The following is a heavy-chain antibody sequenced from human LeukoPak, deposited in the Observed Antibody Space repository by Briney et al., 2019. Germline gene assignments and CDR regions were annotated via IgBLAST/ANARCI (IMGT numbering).Heavy chain of an antibody. V-gene: IGHV4-39*01. J-gene: IGHJ4*02. Sequence: SETLSLTCTVSGGSISSSSYYWGWIRQPPGKGLEWIGSIYYSGSTYYNPSLKSRVTISVDTSKNQFSLKLSSVTAADTAVYYCVRLTIFGVVIYFDYWGQGTLVTVSS. D-gene: IGHD3-3*01. CDR2: IYYSGST. CDR3: VRLTIFGVVIYFDY. CDR1: GGSISSSSYY.